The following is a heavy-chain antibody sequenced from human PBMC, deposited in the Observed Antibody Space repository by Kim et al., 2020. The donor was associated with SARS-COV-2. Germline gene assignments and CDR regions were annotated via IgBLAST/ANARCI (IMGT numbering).Heavy chain of an antibody. CDR2: INHSGST. V-gene: IGHV4-34*01. J-gene: IGHJ5*02. CDR3: ARADNHCLVHRIHYYFDP. CDR1: GGSFSGYY. Sequence: SETLSLTCAVYGGSFSGYYWSWIRQPPGKGLEWIGEINHSGSTNYNPSLKSRVTISVDTSKNQFSLKLSSVTAADTAVYYCARADNHCLVHRIHYYFDPWGQGTLVTVSS. D-gene: IGHD3-22*01.